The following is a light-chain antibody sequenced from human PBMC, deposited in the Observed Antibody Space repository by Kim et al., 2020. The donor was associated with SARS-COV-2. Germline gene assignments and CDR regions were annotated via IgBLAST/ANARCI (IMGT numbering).Light chain of an antibody. J-gene: IGLJ2*01. CDR3: NSRDSNDNVI. CDR2: GKD. V-gene: IGLV3-19*01. CDR1: SLRSYY. Sequence: SSELTQDPAVSVALGQTVRITCQGDSLRSYYATWYQQKPGQAPILVIYGKDNRPSGIPDRFSGSSSGNTASLTIPETQAGDEADYYRNSRDSNDNVIFGG.